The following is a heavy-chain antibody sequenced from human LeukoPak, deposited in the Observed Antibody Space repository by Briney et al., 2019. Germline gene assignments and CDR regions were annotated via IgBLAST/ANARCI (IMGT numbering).Heavy chain of an antibody. CDR2: IYYSGST. V-gene: IGHV4-31*03. J-gene: IGHJ3*02. Sequence: SQTLSLTCTVSGGSISSGGYYWTWIRQHPGKGLEWIGYIYYSGSTYYNPSLKSRVTISVDTSENQFSLRLSSVTAADTAVYYCARYLARNAFDIWGQGTMVTVSS. CDR3: ARYLARNAFDI. CDR1: GGSISSGGYY.